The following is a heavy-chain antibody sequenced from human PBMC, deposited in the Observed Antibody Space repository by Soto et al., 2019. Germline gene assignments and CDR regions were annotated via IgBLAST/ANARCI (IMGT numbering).Heavy chain of an antibody. CDR1: GFTFSSYG. J-gene: IGHJ6*02. CDR3: ARAGVVITMYYYYGMDV. D-gene: IGHD3-3*01. Sequence: GSLRLSCAASGFTFSSYGMHWVRQAPGKGLEWVAVIWYDGSNKYYADSVKGRFTISRDNSKNTLYLQMNSLRAEDTAVYYCARAGVVITMYYYYGMDVWGQGTTVTVSS. CDR2: IWYDGSNK. V-gene: IGHV3-33*01.